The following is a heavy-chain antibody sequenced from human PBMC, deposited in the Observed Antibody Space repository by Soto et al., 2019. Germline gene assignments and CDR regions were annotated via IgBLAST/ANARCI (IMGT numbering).Heavy chain of an antibody. D-gene: IGHD3-16*01. Sequence: QVQLVQPGDEVKKPGASVKVSCKASGYIFVNYGIAWVRQAPGQGLEWMGGISPYTGNTHSATKVQGRLTMTTDTSTSTAYMDLGSLTSDDTAVYYCVMVDNYVTPTPQDVWGPGTTVTVSS. V-gene: IGHV1-18*01. CDR3: VMVDNYVTPTPQDV. CDR1: GYIFVNYG. J-gene: IGHJ6*02. CDR2: ISPYTGNT.